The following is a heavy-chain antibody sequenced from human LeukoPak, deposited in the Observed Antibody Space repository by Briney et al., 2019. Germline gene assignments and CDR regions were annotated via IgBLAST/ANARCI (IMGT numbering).Heavy chain of an antibody. CDR1: GGSISTYY. V-gene: IGHV4-59*12. CDR2: INYSGST. CDR3: ARELDY. J-gene: IGHJ4*02. Sequence: KPSETLSLTCAVSGGSISTYYWSWIRQPPGKGLEWIGYINYSGSTNYNPSLKSRVSISVDTSKNQFSLKLSSVTPEDTAVYYCARELDYWGQGTLVTVSS.